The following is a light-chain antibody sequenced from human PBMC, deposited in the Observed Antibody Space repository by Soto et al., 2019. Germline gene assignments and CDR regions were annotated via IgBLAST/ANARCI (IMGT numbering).Light chain of an antibody. Sequence: ERVMTQSPATLSVSPGERATLSCRASQSVSSNLAWYQQKPGQAPRLLIYAASTRATGIPARFSGSGSGTEVTLPLHGLESEDFAVYYCQQYHNWPWTFGQGTKVEIK. CDR2: AAS. CDR3: QQYHNWPWT. CDR1: QSVSSN. J-gene: IGKJ1*01. V-gene: IGKV3-15*01.